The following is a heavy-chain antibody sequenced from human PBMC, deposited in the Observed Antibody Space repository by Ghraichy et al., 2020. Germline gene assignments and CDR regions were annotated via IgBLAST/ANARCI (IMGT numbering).Heavy chain of an antibody. CDR1: GFPFSSYN. CDR2: ISSSSATI. J-gene: IGHJ6*02. Sequence: LTCAASGFPFSSYNMNWVRQAPGKGLEWISYISSSSATIYYADSVKGRFAISRDNARNALYLQMNSLRDEDTALYYCFAAAAEYYCYGMDVWGQGTTVTVSS. V-gene: IGHV3-48*02. CDR3: FAAAAEYYCYGMDV. D-gene: IGHD6-13*01.